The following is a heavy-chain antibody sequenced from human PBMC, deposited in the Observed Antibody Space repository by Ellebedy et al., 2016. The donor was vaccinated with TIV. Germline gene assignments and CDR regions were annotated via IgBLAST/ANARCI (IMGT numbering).Heavy chain of an antibody. V-gene: IGHV3-9*01. Sequence: GGSLRLSCAASGFTFDDFAMHWVRQAPGKGLEWVSGISWDSNYIGYADSVKGRFTISRDNAENSPYLQMNSLRAEDTALYYCAKAQYGSGSYHAIQHWGQGTLVTVSS. D-gene: IGHD3-10*01. CDR3: AKAQYGSGSYHAIQH. CDR1: GFTFDDFA. J-gene: IGHJ1*01. CDR2: ISWDSNYI.